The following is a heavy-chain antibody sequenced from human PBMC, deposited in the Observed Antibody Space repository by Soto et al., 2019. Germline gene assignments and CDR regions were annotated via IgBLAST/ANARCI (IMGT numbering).Heavy chain of an antibody. CDR2: VYYTGST. J-gene: IGHJ4*02. V-gene: IGHV4-59*01. D-gene: IGHD1-1*01. Sequence: SETLSLTCTVSSGSISGYYWSWIRQSPGKGLEWIGYVYYTGSTNYNPSLKTRVAISIDTSKSQVSLNLSSVTAADTALYYCAGAPNWNYYDFWGQGALVTVS. CDR3: AGAPNWNYYDF. CDR1: SGSISGYY.